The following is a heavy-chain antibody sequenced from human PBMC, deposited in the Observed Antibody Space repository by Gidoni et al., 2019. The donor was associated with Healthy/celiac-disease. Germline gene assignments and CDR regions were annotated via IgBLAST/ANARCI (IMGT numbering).Heavy chain of an antibody. Sequence: QFQLVQSGAEVKTPGSSVKVSCKASGGTFSSYAISWVRQAPGQGLEWMGRIIPILGIANYAQKFQGRVTSTADKSTSTAYMELSSLRSEDTAVYYCARDPGPGVVVIWGQGTLVTVSS. D-gene: IGHD3-22*01. CDR3: ARDPGPGVVVI. CDR1: GGTFSSYA. J-gene: IGHJ4*02. CDR2: IIPILGIA. V-gene: IGHV1-69*04.